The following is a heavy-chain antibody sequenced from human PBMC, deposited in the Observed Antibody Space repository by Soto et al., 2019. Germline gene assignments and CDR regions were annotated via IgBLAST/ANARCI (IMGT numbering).Heavy chain of an antibody. Sequence: QVQLVQSGAEVKKPGASVKVSCKASGYTFTSYGISWVRQAPGQGLEWMGWISAYNGNTNYAQKLQGRVTMTTDTPTSTAYMELRSLRSDDTAVYYCARDLMGRAARDYYYYYMDVWGKGTTVTVSS. CDR2: ISAYNGNT. V-gene: IGHV1-18*01. CDR3: ARDLMGRAARDYYYYYMDV. CDR1: GYTFTSYG. J-gene: IGHJ6*03. D-gene: IGHD3-10*01.